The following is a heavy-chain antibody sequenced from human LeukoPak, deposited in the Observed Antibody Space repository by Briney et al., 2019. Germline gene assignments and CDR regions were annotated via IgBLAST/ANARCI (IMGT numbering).Heavy chain of an antibody. J-gene: IGHJ4*02. V-gene: IGHV4-59*01. CDR2: TYYSGST. CDR1: GFSISSYY. D-gene: IGHD4-11*01. Sequence: PSETLSLTCTVSGFSISSYYWSWIRQPPGKGLEWIGYTYYSGSTNYNPSLKSRVTISVDTSKNQFSLKLSSVTAADTAVYYCASHDHSKGRGYWGQGTLVTVSS. CDR3: ASHDHSKGRGY.